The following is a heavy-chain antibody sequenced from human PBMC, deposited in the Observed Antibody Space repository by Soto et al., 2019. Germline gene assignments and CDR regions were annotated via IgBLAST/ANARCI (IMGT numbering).Heavy chain of an antibody. CDR1: GGSISSRSDY. CDR3: ARGQLEWELPHAFDI. V-gene: IGHV4-39*07. CDR2: INHSGST. Sequence: PSETMALTCTVSGGSISSRSDYWGWIRQPPGKGLEWIGEINHSGSTNYNPSLKSRVTISVDTSKNQFSLKLSSVTAADTAVYYCARGQLEWELPHAFDIWGQGTMVTV. D-gene: IGHD1-26*01. J-gene: IGHJ3*02.